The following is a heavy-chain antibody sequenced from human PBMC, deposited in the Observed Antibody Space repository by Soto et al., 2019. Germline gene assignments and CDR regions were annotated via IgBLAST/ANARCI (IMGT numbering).Heavy chain of an antibody. Sequence: EVQLVESGGGLVQPGGSLRLSCTASGLTFSTYWMHWVRQAPGKGLAWISRLNSGATTANYADSVRGRCTISRDNAKNTVYLQLNSPRDEDTAVYYCARGVPGYYAVDVWGQGTTVTVSS. V-gene: IGHV3-74*01. CDR1: GLTFSTYW. CDR2: LNSGATTA. CDR3: ARGVPGYYAVDV. J-gene: IGHJ6*02.